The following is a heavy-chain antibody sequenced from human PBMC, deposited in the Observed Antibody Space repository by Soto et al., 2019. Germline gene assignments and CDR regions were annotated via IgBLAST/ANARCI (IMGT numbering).Heavy chain of an antibody. CDR3: AREKVGTTFFDN. D-gene: IGHD1-1*01. J-gene: IGHJ4*02. Sequence: SETLSLTCSVSGFAISRGYYCSWVRQPPGKGLEWIGSIYPSVSSYHNPSLATRLRLSIDTSKNQFTLNLTSVTAADTALYFCAREKVGTTFFDNWGQGIQVTVSS. CDR1: GFAISRGYY. V-gene: IGHV4-38-2*02. CDR2: IYPSVSS.